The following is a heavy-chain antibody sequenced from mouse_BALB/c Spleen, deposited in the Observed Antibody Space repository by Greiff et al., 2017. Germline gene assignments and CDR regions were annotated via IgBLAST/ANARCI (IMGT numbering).Heavy chain of an antibody. D-gene: IGHD1-1*01. CDR1: GFTFSSYA. J-gene: IGHJ4*01. V-gene: IGHV5-9-4*01. CDR2: ISSGGSYT. CDR3: ARSHYYGSSYGDYAMDY. Sequence: EVKLVESGGGLVKPGGSLKLSCAASGFTFSSYAMSWVRQSPEKRLEWVADISSGGSYTYYPDTVTGRFTISRDNAKNTLYLEMSSLRSEDTAMYDCARSHYYGSSYGDYAMDYWGQGTSVTVSS.